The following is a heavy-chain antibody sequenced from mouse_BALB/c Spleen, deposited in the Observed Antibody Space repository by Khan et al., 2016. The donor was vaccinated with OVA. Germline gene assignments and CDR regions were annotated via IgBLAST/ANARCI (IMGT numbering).Heavy chain of an antibody. Sequence: EVQLQESGPGLVKPSQSLSLTCTVTGYSITSDYAWNWIRQFPGNKLEWMGFISYSGNTKYNPSLKSRFSITRDTSKNQFFLQLNSVTTEDTATYYCASVNGGDFDYWGQGTSLTVSS. J-gene: IGHJ2*02. CDR3: ASVNGGDFDY. CDR2: ISYSGNT. V-gene: IGHV3-2*02. CDR1: GYSITSDYA.